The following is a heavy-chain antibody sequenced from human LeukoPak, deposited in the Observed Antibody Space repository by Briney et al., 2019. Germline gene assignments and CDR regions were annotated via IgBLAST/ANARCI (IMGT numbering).Heavy chain of an antibody. CDR1: GFTFSNNA. V-gene: IGHV3-23*01. Sequence: GGSLRLSCAASGFTFSNNAMSWVRQAPGKGLEWVSAVSASAASTYYADSVKGRFTISRDNSNNTLYLQMNSLRVEDTAVYYCAKSKSTGLYDSFAYLFDSWGQETLVTVSS. D-gene: IGHD3-16*01. CDR3: AKSKSTGLYDSFAYLFDS. CDR2: VSASAAST. J-gene: IGHJ4*02.